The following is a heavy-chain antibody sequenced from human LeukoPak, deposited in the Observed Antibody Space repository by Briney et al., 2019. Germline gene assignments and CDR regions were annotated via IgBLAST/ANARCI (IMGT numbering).Heavy chain of an antibody. CDR3: AKDHRWLQRLDY. J-gene: IGHJ4*02. D-gene: IGHD5-24*01. V-gene: IGHV3-30*18. CDR2: ISYDGSNK. CDR1: GFTFSSYG. Sequence: GGSLRLSCAASGFTFSSYGMHWVRQAPGKGLEWVAVISYDGSNKYYADSVKGRFTISRDNSKNTLYLQMNSLRAEDTAVYYCAKDHRWLQRLDYWGQRTLVTVSS.